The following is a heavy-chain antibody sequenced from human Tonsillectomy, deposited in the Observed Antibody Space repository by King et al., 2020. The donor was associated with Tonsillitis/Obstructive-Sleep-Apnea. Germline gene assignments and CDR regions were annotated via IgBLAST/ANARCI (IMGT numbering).Heavy chain of an antibody. CDR3: AGGEDGSGH. J-gene: IGHJ4*02. V-gene: IGHV4-34*01. CDR2: INHSGRT. CDR1: GGSFSGYY. Sequence: VQLQQWGAGLLKPSETLSLTCAVYGGSFSGYYWSWIRQPPGKGLEWIGEINHSGRTNYNPSLKSRVTISVDTSKNQFSLKLSSVTAADTAVYYCAGGEDGSGHWGQGTLVTVSS. D-gene: IGHD3-10*01.